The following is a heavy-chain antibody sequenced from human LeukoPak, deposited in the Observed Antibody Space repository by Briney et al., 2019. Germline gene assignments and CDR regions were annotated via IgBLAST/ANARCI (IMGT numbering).Heavy chain of an antibody. CDR2: IYYSGST. J-gene: IGHJ5*02. V-gene: IGHV4-59*01. CDR3: ARVTYYDILTGYKNWFDP. Sequence: SETLSLTCTVSGGSISCYYWSWIRQPPGKGLEWIGYIYYSGSTNYNPSLKSRVTISVDTSKNQFSLKLSSVTAADTAVYCCARVTYYDILTGYKNWFDPWGQGTLVTVSS. CDR1: GGSISCYY. D-gene: IGHD3-9*01.